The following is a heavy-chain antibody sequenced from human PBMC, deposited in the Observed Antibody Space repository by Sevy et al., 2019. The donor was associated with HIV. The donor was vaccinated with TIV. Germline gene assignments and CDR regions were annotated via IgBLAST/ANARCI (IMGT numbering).Heavy chain of an antibody. D-gene: IGHD3-22*01. Sequence: GGSLRLSCAASRFTFTSYALSWVRQAPGRGLEWVSGINGRGDSTYYADSVKGRFTISRDNSKNTLYVQMNSLRVEDTAVYYCAKVAYYYDTSGSFMGYGMDVWGQGTTVTVSS. CDR2: INGRGDST. CDR3: AKVAYYYDTSGSFMGYGMDV. J-gene: IGHJ6*02. V-gene: IGHV3-23*01. CDR1: RFTFTSYA.